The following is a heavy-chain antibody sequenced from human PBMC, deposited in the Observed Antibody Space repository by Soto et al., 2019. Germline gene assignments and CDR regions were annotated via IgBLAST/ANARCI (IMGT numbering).Heavy chain of an antibody. CDR1: GGSISSRIYY. D-gene: IGHD3-9*01. CDR2: RYYSVST. CDR3: ARLNHYYHILTGYTGFEP. Sequence: ASETRSLTCTVSGGSISSRIYYWGWILQPPGKGLEWIGSRYYSVSTCYNPSLKSRVTIDVDTSKNQFSLKLSSVTAADTAVYYWARLNHYYHILTGYTGFEPWGKGTMVTVSA. V-gene: IGHV4-39*01. J-gene: IGHJ5*02.